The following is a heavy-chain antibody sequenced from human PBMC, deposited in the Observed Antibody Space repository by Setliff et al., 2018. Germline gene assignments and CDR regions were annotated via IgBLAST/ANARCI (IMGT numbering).Heavy chain of an antibody. CDR2: IIGSSVST. D-gene: IGHD1-26*01. CDR1: GFTFSVYA. CDR3: AKDLRPDGLWDNDH. J-gene: IGHJ5*02. V-gene: IGHV3-23*01. Sequence: GGSLRLSCSASGFTFSVYAMSWVRQAPGKGLEWVSSIIGSSVSTLYADFVKGRFTISRDTSKSEIYLQMNSLRDDDTAIYYCAKDLRPDGLWDNDHWGLGTLVTVSS.